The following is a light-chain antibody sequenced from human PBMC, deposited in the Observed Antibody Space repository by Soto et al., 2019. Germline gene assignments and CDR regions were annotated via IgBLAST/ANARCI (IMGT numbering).Light chain of an antibody. J-gene: IGKJ5*01. V-gene: IGKV3D-15*01. CDR2: GAS. Sequence: EIVMTQSPVTLSVSPGERATLSCRASQSVSSNLAWCQQRPGQAPRLLIYGASTRAAGIPDRFSGSGSGTDFTLTITRLEPEDSAVYFCQQYTGPPTTFGQGTRLEIK. CDR1: QSVSSN. CDR3: QQYTGPPTT.